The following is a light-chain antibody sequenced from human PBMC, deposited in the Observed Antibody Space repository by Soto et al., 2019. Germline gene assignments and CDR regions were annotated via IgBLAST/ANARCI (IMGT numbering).Light chain of an antibody. CDR2: DVT. CDR1: SSDIGAYNY. Sequence: QSALTQSASVSGSPGQSITFSCTGTSSDIGAYNYVSWYQHHPGKAPKLLIYDVTDRPSGVSDRFSGSKSGTTASLTISGLQAEDEADYFCSSYTTINTVVVFGGGTKLTVL. V-gene: IGLV2-14*03. J-gene: IGLJ3*02. CDR3: SSYTTINTVVV.